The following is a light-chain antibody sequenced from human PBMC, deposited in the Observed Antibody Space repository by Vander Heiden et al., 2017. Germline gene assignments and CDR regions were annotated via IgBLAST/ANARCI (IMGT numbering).Light chain of an antibody. CDR1: QAISNY. V-gene: IGKV1-33*01. CDR3: QQDYSLPYI. CDR2: GAF. Sequence: DIQMTQSPSSLSASLGDSVTITCPPSQAISNYLNWLQQKPGKAPKLLIYGAFNLEAGVPARFSGSGSGTDFTFTISSLQPDDIATYYCQQDYSLPYIFGQGTKLEI. J-gene: IGKJ2*01.